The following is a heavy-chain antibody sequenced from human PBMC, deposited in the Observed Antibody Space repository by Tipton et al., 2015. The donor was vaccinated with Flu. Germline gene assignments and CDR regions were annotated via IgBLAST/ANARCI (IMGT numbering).Heavy chain of an antibody. V-gene: IGHV3-7*04. Sequence: GSLRLSCAGSGFSFTAYWTTWIRQAPGKGLEWVAVINPDGSEIHYRDSVKGRFTLSRDNARNLASLQMRSLRVEDTALYYCVRAIAASGSLWGQGALITVSS. CDR3: VRAIAASGSL. CDR2: INPDGSEI. CDR1: GFSFTAYW. J-gene: IGHJ4*02. D-gene: IGHD3-10*01.